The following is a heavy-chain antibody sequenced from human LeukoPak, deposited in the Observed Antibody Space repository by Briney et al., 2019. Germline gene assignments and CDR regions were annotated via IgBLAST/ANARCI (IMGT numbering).Heavy chain of an antibody. CDR2: IHPSGRL. CDR1: GASFTSGVQY. V-gene: IGHV4-31*03. Sequence: SETLSLTCTVSGASFTSGVQYWNWIRKAPGKALEWIGSIHPSGRLYNNPSLESRVTISIDTSKNQFSLNLNSVTAADTAVYFCSRGLDSRKLGYWGQGTLVTVSS. D-gene: IGHD3-22*01. J-gene: IGHJ4*02. CDR3: SRGLDSRKLGY.